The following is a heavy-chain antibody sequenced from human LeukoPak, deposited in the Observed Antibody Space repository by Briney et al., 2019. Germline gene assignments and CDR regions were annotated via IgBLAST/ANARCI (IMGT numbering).Heavy chain of an antibody. CDR3: ARDNGGVDY. V-gene: IGHV3-74*01. Sequence: GGSLRLSCEASGFTFSSYWMHWVRQAPGKGLVWVLHINTDGSSTNYADSVRGRFTVSRDNAKNTLNLQMNSLRVEDTAVYYCARDNGGVDYWGQGTLVTVSS. D-gene: IGHD2-8*01. J-gene: IGHJ4*02. CDR1: GFTFSSYW. CDR2: INTDGSST.